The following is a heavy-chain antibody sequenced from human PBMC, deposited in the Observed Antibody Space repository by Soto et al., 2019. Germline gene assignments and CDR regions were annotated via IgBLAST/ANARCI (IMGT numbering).Heavy chain of an antibody. V-gene: IGHV1-69*12. J-gene: IGHJ3*01. Sequence: QVQLVQSGAEVKKPGSSVKVSCKASGGTFSNHAINWVRQAPGQGLEWMGRIIPIFTTTDYAQRFQGRVTITADESTITADMELSSLKHDDTAVYYCAREVAADGTFREDVFDLWGQGTMVTVSS. CDR1: GGTFSNHA. D-gene: IGHD6-13*01. CDR2: IIPIFTTT. CDR3: AREVAADGTFREDVFDL.